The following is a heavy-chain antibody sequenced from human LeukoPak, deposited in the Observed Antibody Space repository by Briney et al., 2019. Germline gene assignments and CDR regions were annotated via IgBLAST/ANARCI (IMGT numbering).Heavy chain of an antibody. CDR1: GFTFSNYA. CDR3: AKDLGRYRNNFFDY. Sequence: GGSLRLSCAAAGFTFSNYAMSWVRQAPDKGLEWVSTISGSGGGTYYADSVKGRFTISRDDSKNTLYLQMNSLRADDTAVYYCAKDLGRYRNNFFDYWGQGNLVTVSS. D-gene: IGHD1-26*01. V-gene: IGHV3-23*01. CDR2: ISGSGGGT. J-gene: IGHJ4*02.